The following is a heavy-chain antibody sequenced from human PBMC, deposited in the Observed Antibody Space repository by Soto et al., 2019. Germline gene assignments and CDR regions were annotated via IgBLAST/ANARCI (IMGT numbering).Heavy chain of an antibody. V-gene: IGHV4-59*11. D-gene: IGHD7-27*01. CDR3: TRANWYSEY. Sequence: QVQLQESGPGLVKPSETLSLTCSVSGGSISNHYWSWIRQPPGKGLEWIGYIYYNGNTNYNPSLKSRVNISVDTSRNQISLKLTTVTAADKAVYYCTRANWYSEYWGQGTLVTVSS. CDR1: GGSISNHY. J-gene: IGHJ4*02. CDR2: IYYNGNT.